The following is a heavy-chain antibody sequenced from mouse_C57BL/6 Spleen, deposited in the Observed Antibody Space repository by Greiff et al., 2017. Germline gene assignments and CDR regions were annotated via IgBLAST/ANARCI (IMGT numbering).Heavy chain of an antibody. V-gene: IGHV1-18*01. CDR1: GYKFTDYN. CDR2: INTNNGGT. Sequence: VQLKASGPELVKPGASVKIPCKASGYKFTDYNMDWVKQSHGKSLAWIGDINTNNGGTHYNKKFKGKATFAGDKSSSTTYMERRSLTSEDTAVYYCARKGYNGHDFDYWGQGTTLTVSS. J-gene: IGHJ2*01. D-gene: IGHD2-2*01. CDR3: ARKGYNGHDFDY.